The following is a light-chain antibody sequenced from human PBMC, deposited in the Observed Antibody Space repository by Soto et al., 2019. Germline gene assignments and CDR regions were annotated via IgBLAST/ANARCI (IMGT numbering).Light chain of an antibody. CDR1: SSDVGSYNG. J-gene: IGLJ2*01. V-gene: IGLV2-18*02. Sequence: QSVLTQPPSVSGSPGQSVTISCTGTSSDVGSYNGVSWYQQPPGTAPKLIIYDVNIRPSGVPDRFSGSKSGNTASLTISGLQAEDEADYYCTSWTTSTTMKFGGGTKVTVL. CDR3: TSWTTSTTMK. CDR2: DVN.